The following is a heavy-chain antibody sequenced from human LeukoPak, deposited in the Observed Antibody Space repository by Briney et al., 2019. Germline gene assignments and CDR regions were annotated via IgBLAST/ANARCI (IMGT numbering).Heavy chain of an antibody. J-gene: IGHJ4*02. CDR2: IWYDGSNK. D-gene: IGHD6-13*01. CDR3: AREGQSSGSWYPFDY. Sequence: SGGSLRLSCAASGFTFSSYGMYWVRQAPGKGLEWVAVIWYDGSNKYYAGSVKGRFTISRDNSKNTLYLQMNSLRAEDTAVYYCAREGQSSGSWYPFDYWGQGTLVTVSS. CDR1: GFTFSSYG. V-gene: IGHV3-33*01.